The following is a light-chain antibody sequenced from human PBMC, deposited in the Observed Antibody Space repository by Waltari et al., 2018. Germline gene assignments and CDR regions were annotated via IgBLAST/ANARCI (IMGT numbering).Light chain of an antibody. CDR2: KAS. J-gene: IGKJ1*01. V-gene: IGKV1-5*03. CDR3: QQYYSVTWT. CDR1: QSIDSW. Sequence: DIQMTQSPSPLSAFVGDRVTITCRASQSIDSWLVWYQQKPGKAPKVLIYKASILESGVPSRFSGSGSGTEFSLTISSLQPDDFATYYCQQYYSVTWTFGRGTRVEVK.